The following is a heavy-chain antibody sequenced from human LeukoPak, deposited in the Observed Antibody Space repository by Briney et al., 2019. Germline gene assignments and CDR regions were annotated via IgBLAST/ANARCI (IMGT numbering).Heavy chain of an antibody. CDR1: GGSISSSSYY. V-gene: IGHV4-61*01. Sequence: SETLSLTCTVSGGSISSSSYYWSWIRQPPGKGLEWIGYIYYSGSTNYNPSLKSRVTISVDTSKNQFSLKLSSVTAADTAVYYCARGVNYGDHYFDYWGQGTLVTVSS. CDR3: ARGVNYGDHYFDY. D-gene: IGHD4-17*01. J-gene: IGHJ4*02. CDR2: IYYSGST.